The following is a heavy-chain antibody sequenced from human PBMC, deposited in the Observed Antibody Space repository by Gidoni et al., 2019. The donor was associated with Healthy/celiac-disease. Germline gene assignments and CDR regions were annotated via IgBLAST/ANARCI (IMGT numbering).Heavy chain of an antibody. J-gene: IGHJ3*02. V-gene: IGHV5-51*01. CDR2: IYPGDSDT. Sequence: EVQRVQSGAEEKKPGESRKIYCKGSGYSFNSYWIGWVRQMPGKGLYWMGIIYPGDSDTRYSPSFQGQVTISADKSISTAYLQLSSLKSSDTAMYYCARAPGDYRNLHAFDIWGQGTMVTVSS. CDR3: ARAPGDYRNLHAFDI. CDR1: GYSFNSYW. D-gene: IGHD4-4*01.